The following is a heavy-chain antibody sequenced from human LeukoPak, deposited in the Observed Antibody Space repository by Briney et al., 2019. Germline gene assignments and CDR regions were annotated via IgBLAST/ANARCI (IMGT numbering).Heavy chain of an antibody. CDR1: GFTFSSYG. CDR2: ISYDGSNK. J-gene: IGHJ4*02. Sequence: GRSLRLSCAASGFTFSSYGMHWVSQAPGKGLEWVAVISYDGSNKYYADSVKGRFTISRDNSKNTLYLQMNSLRAEDTAVYYCAKDWGTAMVIYYFDYWGQGTLVTVSS. D-gene: IGHD5-18*01. CDR3: AKDWGTAMVIYYFDY. V-gene: IGHV3-30*18.